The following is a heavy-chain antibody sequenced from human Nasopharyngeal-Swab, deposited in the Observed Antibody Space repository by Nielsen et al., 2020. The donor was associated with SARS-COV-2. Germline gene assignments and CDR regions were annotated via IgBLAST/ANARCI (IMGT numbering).Heavy chain of an antibody. CDR3: AKMPYGDTAMVPHWYFDL. CDR2: ISWNSGSI. J-gene: IGHJ2*01. V-gene: IGHV3-9*01. D-gene: IGHD5-18*01. CDR1: GFTFDDYA. Sequence: SLKISCAASGFTFDDYAMHWVRQAPGKGLEWVPGISWNSGSIGYADSVKGRFTISRDNAKNSLYLQMNSLRAEDTALYYCAKMPYGDTAMVPHWYFDLWGRGTLVTVSS.